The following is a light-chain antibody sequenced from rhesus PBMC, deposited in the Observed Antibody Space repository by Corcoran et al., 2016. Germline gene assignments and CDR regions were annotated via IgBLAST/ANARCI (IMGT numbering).Light chain of an antibody. CDR1: QSVGSY. J-gene: IGKJ1*01. CDR3: QQSSISWT. Sequence: ETVVTQSPATLSLSPGERATLSCRASQSVGSYLSWYHQKPGQAPRLLIYGASIRATGIPDRLIGSGSGPDFTLTRSSLEPEDVGVYYCQQSSISWTFGQGTKVEIK. V-gene: IGKV3-24*04. CDR2: GAS.